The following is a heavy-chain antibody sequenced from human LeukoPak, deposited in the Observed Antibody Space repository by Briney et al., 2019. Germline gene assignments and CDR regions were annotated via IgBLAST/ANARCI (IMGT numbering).Heavy chain of an antibody. D-gene: IGHD2-8*01. CDR1: GYTFTGYY. V-gene: IGHV1-2*02. Sequence: ASVKVSCKASGYTFTGYYMHWVRQAPGQGLEWMGWINPNSGGTNYAQKFQGRVTTTRDTSITTAYMDLINLRSDDTAVYYCASFVAGVPVWGQGTQVAVSS. CDR2: INPNSGGT. J-gene: IGHJ4*02. CDR3: ASFVAGVPV.